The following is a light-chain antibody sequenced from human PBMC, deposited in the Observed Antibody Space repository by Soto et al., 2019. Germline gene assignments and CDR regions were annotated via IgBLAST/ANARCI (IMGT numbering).Light chain of an antibody. J-gene: IGKJ5*01. Sequence: DIQMTQSPSSLSASVGDRVTITCRASQSVYNYLNWYQQKPGKAPKLLISGASSLRTGVPSRFSGSGSGTDFTLTISSLQPEDVATFYCHQSYSTPQTFGQGTRLEIK. CDR1: QSVYNY. CDR3: HQSYSTPQT. V-gene: IGKV1-39*01. CDR2: GAS.